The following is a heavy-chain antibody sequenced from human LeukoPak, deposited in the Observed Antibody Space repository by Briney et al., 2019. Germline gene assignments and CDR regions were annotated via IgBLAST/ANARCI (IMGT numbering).Heavy chain of an antibody. CDR2: IYSGGST. CDR3: AGSPDSRYCGGDCTYHIQFDY. Sequence: GGSLRLSCAASGFTVSSNYMSWVRQAPGKGLEWVSVIYSGGSTYYADSVKGRFTISRDNSKNTLYLQMNSLRAEDTAVYYCAGSPDSRYCGGDCTYHIQFDYWGQGTLVTVSS. V-gene: IGHV3-53*01. CDR1: GFTVSSNY. J-gene: IGHJ4*02. D-gene: IGHD2-21*02.